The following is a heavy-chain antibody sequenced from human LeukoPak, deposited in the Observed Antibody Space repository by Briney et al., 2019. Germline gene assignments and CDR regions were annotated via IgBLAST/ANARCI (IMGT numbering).Heavy chain of an antibody. CDR2: IYPGDSAT. CDR1: GYSFTSYW. Sequence: HGESLKISCKGSGYSFTSYWIGWVRQMPGKGLEWMGIIYPGDSATRYSPSFQGQVTISADKSITTAYLQWSSLKASDTAMYYCARLDPSVRNPPVADYWGQGTLVTVSS. CDR3: ARLDPSVRNPPVADY. V-gene: IGHV5-51*01. D-gene: IGHD1-14*01. J-gene: IGHJ4*02.